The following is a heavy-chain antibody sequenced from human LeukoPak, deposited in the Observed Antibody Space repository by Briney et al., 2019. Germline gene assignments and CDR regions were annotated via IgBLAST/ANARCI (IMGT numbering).Heavy chain of an antibody. D-gene: IGHD3-10*01. J-gene: IGHJ6*03. V-gene: IGHV3-64*01. CDR2: VTNNGDTT. Sequence: PAGSLRLSCAASGFNFSAYAMHWVRQAPGKGLEYVSVVTNNGDTTYYANSVKGRFTISRDNYKSTLFLQMDSLRGEDMGVYYCARGHPYNYGSNYMDVWGSGTTVTVS. CDR3: ARGHPYNYGSNYMDV. CDR1: GFNFSAYA.